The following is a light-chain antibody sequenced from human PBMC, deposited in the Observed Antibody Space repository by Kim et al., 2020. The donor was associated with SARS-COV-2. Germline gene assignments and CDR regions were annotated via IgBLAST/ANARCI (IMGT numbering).Light chain of an antibody. CDR1: QSVSSY. V-gene: IGKV3-11*01. J-gene: IGKJ5*01. Sequence: SPGERATRSCRASQSVSSYLAWYQQKPGQAPRLLIYDASNRATGIPARFSGSGSGTDFTLTISSLEPEDFAVYYCQQRSNWPQITFGQGTRLEIK. CDR2: DAS. CDR3: QQRSNWPQIT.